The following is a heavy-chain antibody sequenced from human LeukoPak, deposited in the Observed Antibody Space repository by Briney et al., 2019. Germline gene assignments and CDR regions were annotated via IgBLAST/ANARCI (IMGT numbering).Heavy chain of an antibody. J-gene: IGHJ4*02. D-gene: IGHD3-9*01. V-gene: IGHV3-23*01. CDR3: ARGPDYDILADYFDY. CDR1: KFTFNNYA. Sequence: GGSLRLSCLASKFTFNNYAMTWVRQAPGKGLEWVSSISGSGDNMDYADSVKGRFTISRDNSENTLFLQMNSLRPEDTAVYYCARGPDYDILADYFDYWGQGTLVTVSS. CDR2: ISGSGDNM.